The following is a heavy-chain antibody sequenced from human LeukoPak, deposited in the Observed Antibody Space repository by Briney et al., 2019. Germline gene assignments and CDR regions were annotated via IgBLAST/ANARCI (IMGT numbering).Heavy chain of an antibody. V-gene: IGHV1-2*02. D-gene: IGHD4-17*01. CDR2: INPNSGGT. J-gene: IGHJ4*02. CDR1: GYTFTGYY. CDR3: ARTSGDYGDASPQTVFDY. Sequence: ASVKVSCKASGYTFTGYYMHWVRQAPGQGLEWMGWINPNSGGTNYAQKFQGRVTMTRDTSISTAYMELSRLRSDDTAVYYCARTSGDYGDASPQTVFDYWGQGTLVTVSS.